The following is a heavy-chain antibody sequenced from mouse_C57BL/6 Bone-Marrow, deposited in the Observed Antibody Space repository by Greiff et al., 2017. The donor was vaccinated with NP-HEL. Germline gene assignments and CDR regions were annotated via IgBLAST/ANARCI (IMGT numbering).Heavy chain of an antibody. D-gene: IGHD4-1*01. CDR3: ARNLAWDAMDY. Sequence: VQLVESGAELARPGASVKLSCKASGYTFTSYGISWVKQRTGQGLEWIGEIYPRSGNTYYNEKFKGKATLTADKSSSTAYMELRSLTSEDSAVYFCARNLAWDAMDYWGQGTSVTVSS. CDR2: IYPRSGNT. CDR1: GYTFTSYG. J-gene: IGHJ4*01. V-gene: IGHV1-81*01.